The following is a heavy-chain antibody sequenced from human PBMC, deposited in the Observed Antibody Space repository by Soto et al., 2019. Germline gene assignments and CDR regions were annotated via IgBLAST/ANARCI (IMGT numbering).Heavy chain of an antibody. V-gene: IGHV4-31*03. D-gene: IGHD1-26*01. CDR1: GGSISGSDYY. Sequence: PSETLSLTCNVSGGSISGSDYYWSWIRRHPGKGLEWIGYIFYSGTSYYNYNSSIKSRLFMSLDPSKNNFYLKLTSVTAADTAVYYCARTRGASFFDFWGPGTLVSVSS. J-gene: IGHJ4*02. CDR2: IFYSGTS. CDR3: ARTRGASFFDF.